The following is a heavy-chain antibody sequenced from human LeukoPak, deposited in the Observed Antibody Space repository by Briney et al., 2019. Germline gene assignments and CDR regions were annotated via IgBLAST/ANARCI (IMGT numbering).Heavy chain of an antibody. CDR2: INTDESST. J-gene: IGHJ6*03. CDR3: TRGMRTTNYYYMDV. V-gene: IGHV3-74*01. Sequence: GGSLRLSCAASGSTFGSYWMHWVRQAPGKGLVWVSRINTDESSTIYADSVKGRFTISRDNAKNTLYLQMNSLRADDTAVYYCTRGMRTTNYYYMDVWGKGTTITVSS. D-gene: IGHD1/OR15-1a*01. CDR1: GSTFGSYW.